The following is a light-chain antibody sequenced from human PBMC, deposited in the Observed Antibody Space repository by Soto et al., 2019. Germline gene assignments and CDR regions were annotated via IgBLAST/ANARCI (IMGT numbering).Light chain of an antibody. CDR1: QSVSSN. J-gene: IGKJ1*01. CDR3: QQYNNRCT. CDR2: GAS. Sequence: EIVMTQSPATLSVSPGERATLSCRASQSVSSNLACYQQKPGQAPRPLIYGASTRATGIPARLSGSGSGTEFTLTISSLQSEDFAVYYCQQYNNRCTFGQGTKVEIK. V-gene: IGKV3-15*01.